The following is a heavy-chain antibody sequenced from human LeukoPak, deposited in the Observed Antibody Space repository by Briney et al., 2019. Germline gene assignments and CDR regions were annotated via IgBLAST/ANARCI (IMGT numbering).Heavy chain of an antibody. D-gene: IGHD3-10*01. J-gene: IGHJ2*01. CDR2: IFPIFGTA. Sequence: ASVTVSCKASGGTLSSYAISWVRQAPGQGLEWMGGIFPIFGTANYAQKFQGRVTTTTDESTSTAYMELSSLRSEDTAVYYCARGPFGGPRYWYFDLWGRGTLVTVSS. CDR1: GGTLSSYA. CDR3: ARGPFGGPRYWYFDL. V-gene: IGHV1-69*05.